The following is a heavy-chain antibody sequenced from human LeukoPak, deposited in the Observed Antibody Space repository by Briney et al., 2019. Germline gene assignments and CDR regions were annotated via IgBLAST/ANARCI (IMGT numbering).Heavy chain of an antibody. V-gene: IGHV3-23*01. CDR3: AKNSRWGSQTAFGT. Sequence: GGSLRLSCGASGFTFGSYAMSWVRQAPGKGLEWVSVISGSGDSTYYADSVKGRFTISRDNSKNTLYLQMNSLRAEDTALYYCAKNSRWGSQTAFGTWGQGTMVTVSS. CDR1: GFTFGSYA. CDR2: ISGSGDST. J-gene: IGHJ3*02. D-gene: IGHD3-16*01.